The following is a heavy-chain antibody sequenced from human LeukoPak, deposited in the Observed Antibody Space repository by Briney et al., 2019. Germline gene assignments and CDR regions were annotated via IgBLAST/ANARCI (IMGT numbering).Heavy chain of an antibody. Sequence: GGSLRLSCAASGFTFSSYSMNWVRQAPGKGLEWVSSISSSSSYIYYADSVKGRFTISRDNAKNSLYLQMNSLRAEDTAVYYCARGGIAAREGDYYYMDVWGKGTTVTVSS. D-gene: IGHD6-6*01. J-gene: IGHJ6*03. CDR1: GFTFSSYS. CDR2: ISSSSSYI. V-gene: IGHV3-21*01. CDR3: ARGGIAAREGDYYYMDV.